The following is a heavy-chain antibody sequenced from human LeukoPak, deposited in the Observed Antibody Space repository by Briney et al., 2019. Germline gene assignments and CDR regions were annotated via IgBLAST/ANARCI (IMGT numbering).Heavy chain of an antibody. CDR2: VYYSGST. V-gene: IGHV4-31*11. CDR1: GVSLSGYY. Sequence: SETLSLTCAVYGVSLSGYYWSWIRQHPGRGLEWIGYVYYSGSTLYNPSLKSRLTISVDTSKNQFSLKLTSVTVADTAVYYCARGMSGTYFDFDCWGQGTLVTVSS. CDR3: ARGMSGTYFDFDC. D-gene: IGHD1-26*01. J-gene: IGHJ4*02.